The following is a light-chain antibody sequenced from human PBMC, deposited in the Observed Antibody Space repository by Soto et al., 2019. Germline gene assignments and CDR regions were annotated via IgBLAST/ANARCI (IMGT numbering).Light chain of an antibody. J-gene: IGLJ1*01. Sequence: QSALTQPASVSGSPGQSITISCTGTSSDVGGYNFVSWYQQHPGEAPKLMISEVSNRPSGVSNRFSGSKSGNTASLTISGLQADDEADYHCSSYTSSTSYVFGTGTKVTVL. CDR3: SSYTSSTSYV. CDR2: EVS. V-gene: IGLV2-14*01. CDR1: SSDVGGYNF.